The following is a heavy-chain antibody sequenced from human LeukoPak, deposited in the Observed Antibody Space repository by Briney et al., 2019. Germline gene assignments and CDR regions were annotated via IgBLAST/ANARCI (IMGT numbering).Heavy chain of an antibody. D-gene: IGHD2-2*01. CDR3: AREDQLLSSFTDY. J-gene: IGHJ4*02. V-gene: IGHV3-21*01. Sequence: GGSLRLSSADSGFTCRNYWRSWVRQAPGKGLEWVSSISSSSSYIYYADSVKGRFTISRDNAKNSLYLQMNSLRAEDTAVYYCAREDQLLSSFTDYWGQGTLVTVSS. CDR2: ISSSSSYI. CDR1: GFTCRNYW.